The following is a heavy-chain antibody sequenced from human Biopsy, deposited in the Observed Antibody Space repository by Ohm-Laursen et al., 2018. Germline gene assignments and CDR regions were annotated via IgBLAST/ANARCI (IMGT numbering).Heavy chain of an antibody. D-gene: IGHD3-16*01. V-gene: IGHV4-59*01. J-gene: IGHJ4*02. Sequence: SETLSLTCTVSGGSLNFYYWSWIRQPPGKGLEWIGYMYYSGSTKYSPSLKNRVTVSFDTSRNQFSLKLTSMTPADTAVYYCVRGRSTATYWGQGALVIVSS. CDR2: MYYSGST. CDR3: VRGRSTATY. CDR1: GGSLNFYY.